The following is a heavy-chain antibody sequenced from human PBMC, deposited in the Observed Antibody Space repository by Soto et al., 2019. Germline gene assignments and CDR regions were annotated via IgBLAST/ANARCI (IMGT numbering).Heavy chain of an antibody. CDR3: ARGLWFGDLYYGMDV. J-gene: IGHJ6*02. CDR2: IYYNVST. V-gene: IGHV4-59*01. D-gene: IGHD3-10*01. CDR1: GGSISSLS. Sequence: PSETLSLTCTVSGGSISSLSWSWIRQPPGKGLEWIGYIYYNVSTKYNPSLKSRVTISADTSKNQFSLKVTSVTAADTGIYYCARGLWFGDLYYGMDVWGLGTTVTVSS.